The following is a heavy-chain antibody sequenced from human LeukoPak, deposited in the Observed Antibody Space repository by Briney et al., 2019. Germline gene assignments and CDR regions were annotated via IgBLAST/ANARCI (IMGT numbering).Heavy chain of an antibody. D-gene: IGHD6-25*01. V-gene: IGHV3-30*04. CDR2: ISYDGSNK. CDR3: ARDPAGYGMDV. Sequence: GGSLRLSCAASGFIFSNYAMHWVRQAPGKGLEWVAVISYDGSNKYYADSVKGRFTISRDNSKNTLYLQMNSLRAEDTAVYYCARDPAGYGMDVWGQGTTVTVSS. J-gene: IGHJ6*02. CDR1: GFIFSNYA.